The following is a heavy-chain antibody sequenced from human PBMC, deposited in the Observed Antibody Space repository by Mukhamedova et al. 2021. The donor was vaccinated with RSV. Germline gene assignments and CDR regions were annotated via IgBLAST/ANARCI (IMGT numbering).Heavy chain of an antibody. CDR3: AKDGGITYYDFWSGYYRGLYYFDY. Sequence: AEYMGGRFTISRDNSKNMLYLQMNSLRAEDTAVYYCAKDGGITYYDFWSGYYRGLYYFDYWGQGTLVTVSS. V-gene: IGHV3-30-3*02. D-gene: IGHD3-3*01. J-gene: IGHJ4*02.